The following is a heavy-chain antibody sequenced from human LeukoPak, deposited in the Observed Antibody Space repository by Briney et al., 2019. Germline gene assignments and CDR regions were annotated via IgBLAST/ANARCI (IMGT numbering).Heavy chain of an antibody. CDR1: GFAFTNYA. D-gene: IGHD6-19*01. CDR3: AKTSGWPYCFDC. CDR2: ISNSGATT. Sequence: GGSLRLPCAASGFAFTNYAMSWVRQAPGEGLEWVSGISNSGATTYYADSVKGRFTISRDNFKNTLYLQMNSLRADDTAVYYCAKTSGWPYCFDCWGQGTLVTVSS. J-gene: IGHJ4*02. V-gene: IGHV3-23*01.